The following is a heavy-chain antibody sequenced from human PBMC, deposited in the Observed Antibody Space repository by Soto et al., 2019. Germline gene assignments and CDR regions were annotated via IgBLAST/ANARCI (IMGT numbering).Heavy chain of an antibody. Sequence: QVQLVESGGGVVQPGRSLRLSCAASGFTFSSYGMHWVRQAPGKGLEWVAVISYDGSNKYYADFVKGRFTISRDNSKNTLYLQMNSLRAEDTAVDYCAKDIRITIFGVVIIPYGMDVWGRGATVTVSS. CDR2: ISYDGSNK. V-gene: IGHV3-30*18. J-gene: IGHJ6*02. CDR3: AKDIRITIFGVVIIPYGMDV. CDR1: GFTFSSYG. D-gene: IGHD3-3*01.